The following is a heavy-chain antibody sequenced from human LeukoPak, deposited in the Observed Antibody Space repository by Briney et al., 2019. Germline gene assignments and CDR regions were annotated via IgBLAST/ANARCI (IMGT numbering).Heavy chain of an antibody. CDR2: IKQDGSEK. D-gene: IGHD5-12*01. CDR3: ARELKSGYSGTYYYYYMDV. Sequence: GGSLRLSCAASGFTFSNAWMSWVRQAPGKGLEWVANIKQDGSEKYYVDSVKGRFTISRDNAKNSLYLQMNSLRAEDTAVYYCARELKSGYSGTYYYYYMDVWGKGTTVTVSS. J-gene: IGHJ6*03. V-gene: IGHV3-7*01. CDR1: GFTFSNAW.